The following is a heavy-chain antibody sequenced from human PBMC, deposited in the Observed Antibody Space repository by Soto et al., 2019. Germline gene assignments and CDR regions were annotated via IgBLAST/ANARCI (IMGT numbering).Heavy chain of an antibody. Sequence: GGSLRLSCAASGYTFTNAWINWVRQAPGKGLEWVGRIKSKTDGGTTDYAEPVKGRFAISRGDSNNMVYLQMNSLKIEDTAVYYCTTDSYSTIIIVRFDYWGHGTLVTVSS. CDR1: GYTFTNAW. D-gene: IGHD3-22*01. CDR2: IKSKTDGGTT. V-gene: IGHV3-15*07. CDR3: TTDSYSTIIIVRFDY. J-gene: IGHJ4*01.